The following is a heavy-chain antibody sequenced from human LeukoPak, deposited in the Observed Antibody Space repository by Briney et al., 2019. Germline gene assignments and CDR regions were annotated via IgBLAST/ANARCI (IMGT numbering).Heavy chain of an antibody. Sequence: SGGSLRLSCEGSGFPFASYVMSWVRQAPGKGLEWIAYINHDAETIFYPDFVKGRFTISRDNAKKSLYLQMNALRYEDTAIYYCARDHDWAFDLWGQGTLVTVSS. V-gene: IGHV3-48*02. CDR1: GFPFASYV. D-gene: IGHD3-9*01. CDR3: ARDHDWAFDL. J-gene: IGHJ4*02. CDR2: INHDAETI.